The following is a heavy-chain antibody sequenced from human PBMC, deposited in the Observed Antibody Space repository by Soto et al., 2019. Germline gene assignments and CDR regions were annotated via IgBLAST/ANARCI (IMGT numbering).Heavy chain of an antibody. CDR3: ARDVGSQGV. J-gene: IGHJ3*01. D-gene: IGHD2-15*01. Sequence: QVQLVESGGGVVQPGRSLRLSCAASGFTFSSYGMHWVRQAPGKGLEWVAVIWYDGSNEYYADSVKGRFTISRDNSKNTLYLQMNSLRAEDTAVYYCARDVGSQGVWGQGTMVTVSS. V-gene: IGHV3-33*01. CDR2: IWYDGSNE. CDR1: GFTFSSYG.